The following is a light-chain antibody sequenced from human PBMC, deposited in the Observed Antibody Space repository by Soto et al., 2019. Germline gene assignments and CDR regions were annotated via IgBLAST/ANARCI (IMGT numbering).Light chain of an antibody. CDR3: QQYNNWPPWT. V-gene: IGKV3-20*01. CDR2: GAS. J-gene: IGKJ1*01. CDR1: QSLSNNIY. Sequence: EIVLTQSPGTLSLSPGERATLSCRASQSLSNNIYLAWYQQKPGQAPRLLIYGASSRVTGIPNRFSGSGSGTEFTLTISSLQPEDFAVYYCQQYNNWPPWTFGQGTKVDI.